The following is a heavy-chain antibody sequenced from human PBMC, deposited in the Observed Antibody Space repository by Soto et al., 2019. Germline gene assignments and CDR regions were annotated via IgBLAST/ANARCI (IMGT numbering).Heavy chain of an antibody. Sequence: SETLSLTCSVSGGSVNSGNYYWSWIRQPPGKGLEWIGYISYSGTTYYNPSLKSRLTISIDTSKNQFSLKLTSVTAADTAVYYCARFPSTYYYDMGGYCYNWIDPWGQGTLVTVSS. CDR3: ARFPSTYYYDMGGYCYNWIDP. CDR1: GGSVNSGNYY. CDR2: ISYSGTT. V-gene: IGHV4-30-4*01. D-gene: IGHD3-22*01. J-gene: IGHJ5*02.